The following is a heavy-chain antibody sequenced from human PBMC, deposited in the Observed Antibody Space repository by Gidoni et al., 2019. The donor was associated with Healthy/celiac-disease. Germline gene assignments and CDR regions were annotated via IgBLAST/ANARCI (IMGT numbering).Heavy chain of an antibody. V-gene: IGHV4-34*01. CDR1: GGSFRGYY. J-gene: IGHJ4*02. CDR3: ARQGVVVVPAAMALGFDY. CDR2: INHSGST. Sequence: QVQLQQWGAGLLKPSETLSLTCAVYGGSFRGYYWSWIRQPPGKGLEWIGEINHSGSTNYNPSLKSRVTISVDTSKNQFSLKLSSVTAADTAVYYCARQGVVVVPAAMALGFDYWGQGTLVTVSS. D-gene: IGHD2-2*01.